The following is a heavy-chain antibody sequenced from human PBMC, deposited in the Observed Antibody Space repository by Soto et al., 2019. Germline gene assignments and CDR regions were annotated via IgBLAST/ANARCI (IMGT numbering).Heavy chain of an antibody. CDR2: LSPSGGST. D-gene: IGHD6-19*01. J-gene: IGHJ4*02. CDR1: GFTFTTYA. Sequence: EVQLLESGGGLVQPGGSLTLSCAASGFTFTTYAMTWVRQAPGKGLEWVSALSPSGGSTSYADSVKGRVTISRDNSKNTLSLQMNTLRPEDTAVYYCARGWYYFDYWGQGTLVTVSS. V-gene: IGHV3-23*01. CDR3: ARGWYYFDY.